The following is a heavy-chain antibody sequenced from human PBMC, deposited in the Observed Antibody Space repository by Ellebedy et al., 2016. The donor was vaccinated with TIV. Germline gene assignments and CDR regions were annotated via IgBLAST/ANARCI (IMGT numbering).Heavy chain of an antibody. J-gene: IGHJ5*02. CDR2: IYHTGST. CDR3: ARWFGELLYVRWFDP. Sequence: SETLSLTCTVSGGSIIRSSYYWGWIRQPPEKGLEWIGSIYHTGSTYYNPSLKSRVTMSVDTSKNQFYLRLTSVTAADTAMYYCARWFGELLYVRWFDPWGQGTLVTVSS. V-gene: IGHV4-39*01. D-gene: IGHD3-10*01. CDR1: GGSIIRSSYY.